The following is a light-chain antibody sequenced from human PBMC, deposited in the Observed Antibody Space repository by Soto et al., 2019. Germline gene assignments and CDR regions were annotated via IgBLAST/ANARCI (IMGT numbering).Light chain of an antibody. CDR1: QSVSSY. CDR3: QQRSNWPPGAT. CDR2: DAS. J-gene: IGKJ4*01. V-gene: IGKV3-11*01. Sequence: EIVLTPSPATLSLSPGERATLSCRASQSVSSYLAWYQQKPDQAPRLLIYDASNRATGIPARFSGSGSGTDFTLTISSLEPEDFAVYYCQQRSNWPPGATFGGGTKVEIK.